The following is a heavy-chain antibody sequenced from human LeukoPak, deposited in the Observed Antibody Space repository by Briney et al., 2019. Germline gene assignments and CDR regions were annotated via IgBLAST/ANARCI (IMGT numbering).Heavy chain of an antibody. CDR2: ISYSEGT. V-gene: IGHV4-59*01. J-gene: IGHJ4*02. D-gene: IGHD3-22*01. Sequence: SETLSLTCTVSGGSISDDYWSWIRQPPGKGLEWIGYISYSEGTNYDPSLKSRVAISVDASKSQFSLKLNSVTAADTAVYYCARTYYYKSGGYYLAFFDYWGQGSLVTVSS. CDR1: GGSISDDY. CDR3: ARTYYYKSGGYYLAFFDY.